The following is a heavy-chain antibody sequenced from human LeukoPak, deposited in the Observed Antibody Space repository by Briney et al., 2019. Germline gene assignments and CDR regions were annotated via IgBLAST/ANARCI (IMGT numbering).Heavy chain of an antibody. CDR2: ISSSGSTI. J-gene: IGHJ4*02. V-gene: IGHV3-48*03. D-gene: IGHD3-22*01. CDR1: GFTFSSYE. Sequence: TGGSLRLSCAASGFTFSSYEMNWVRQAPGKGLEWVSYISSSGSTIYYVDSVKGRFTISRDNAKTSLYLQMNSLRAEDTAVYYCARRYYYDSSGSNFDYWGQGTLVTVSS. CDR3: ARRYYYDSSGSNFDY.